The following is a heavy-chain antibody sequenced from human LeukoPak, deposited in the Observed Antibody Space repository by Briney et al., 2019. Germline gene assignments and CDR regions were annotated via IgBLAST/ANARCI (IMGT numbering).Heavy chain of an antibody. CDR2: ISSSGRTM. CDR3: ARDLWYSGSRAPPRAFDI. J-gene: IGHJ3*02. D-gene: IGHD1-26*01. V-gene: IGHV3-48*03. CDR1: GFIFSSYE. Sequence: PGESLRLSCEASGFIFSSYEMNCVRQAPGKGLEWVSFISSSGRTMYYADSVKGRFTVSRDNAKNSVYLQMNSLRAEDTAVYYCARDLWYSGSRAPPRAFDIWGQGTMVTVSS.